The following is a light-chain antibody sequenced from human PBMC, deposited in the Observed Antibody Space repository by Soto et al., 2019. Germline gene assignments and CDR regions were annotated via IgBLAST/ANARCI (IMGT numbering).Light chain of an antibody. Sequence: QSVVTQPPSPSGAPGQAVTISFTGNTRGVWGYNYVSWYQQHPGKAPKLMIYEVSKRPSGVPDRFSGSKSGNTASLTVSGLQAEDEADYYCSSYAGSNNSLYVFGTGTKVTVL. CDR3: SSYAGSNNSLYV. V-gene: IGLV2-8*01. CDR2: EVS. J-gene: IGLJ1*01. CDR1: TRGVWGYNY.